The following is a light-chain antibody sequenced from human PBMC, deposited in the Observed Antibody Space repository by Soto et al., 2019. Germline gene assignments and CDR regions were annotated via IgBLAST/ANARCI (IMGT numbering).Light chain of an antibody. Sequence: EIVMTHSPSTLSLSPVDRVTLSCRASQSVGNDLAWYQQKPGQAPRLLIYDASTRATGIQARFSGSGSGTEFTLNISSLLSEDFAVYSCQKYNNWPLTLGGGTKVDI. V-gene: IGKV3D-15*01. CDR1: QSVGND. CDR3: QKYNNWPLT. J-gene: IGKJ4*01. CDR2: DAS.